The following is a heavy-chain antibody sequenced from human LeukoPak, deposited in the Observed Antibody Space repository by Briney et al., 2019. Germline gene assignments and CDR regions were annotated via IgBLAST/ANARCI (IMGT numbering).Heavy chain of an antibody. CDR2: IYYSGST. V-gene: IGHV4-39*01. Sequence: SETLSLTCTVSGGSISSSSYYWGWIRQPPGKGLEWIGSIYYSGSTYYNPSLKSRVTISVDTSKNQFSLKLSSVTAADTAVYYCARRGTGIFNSWFDPWGQGTLVTVSS. J-gene: IGHJ5*02. CDR1: GGSISSSSYY. D-gene: IGHD3-10*01. CDR3: ARRGTGIFNSWFDP.